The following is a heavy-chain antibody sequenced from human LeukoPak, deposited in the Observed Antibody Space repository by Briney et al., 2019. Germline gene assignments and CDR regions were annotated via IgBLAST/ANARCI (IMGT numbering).Heavy chain of an antibody. J-gene: IGHJ4*02. V-gene: IGHV4-34*01. CDR1: GGSFSGYY. Sequence: SETLYLTCAVYGGSFSGYYWSWIRQPPGKGLEWIGEINHSGSTNYNPSLKSRVTISVDTSKNQFSLKLSSVTAADTAVYYCARHRIMITFGGVIVIPRGSFDYWGQGTLVTVSS. D-gene: IGHD3-16*02. CDR2: INHSGST. CDR3: ARHRIMITFGGVIVIPRGSFDY.